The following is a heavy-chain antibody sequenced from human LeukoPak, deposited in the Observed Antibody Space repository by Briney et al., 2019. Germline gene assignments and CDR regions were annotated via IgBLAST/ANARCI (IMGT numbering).Heavy chain of an antibody. J-gene: IGHJ4*02. Sequence: GGSLRLSCAASGFTFSSYAMSWVRQAPGKGLEWVSAISGSGGSTYYADSVKGRFTISRDNSKNTLYLQMNSLRAEDTAVYYCAKSPYDYGDYLPDYCGQGTLVTVSS. CDR2: ISGSGGST. CDR3: AKSPYDYGDYLPDY. D-gene: IGHD4-17*01. CDR1: GFTFSSYA. V-gene: IGHV3-23*01.